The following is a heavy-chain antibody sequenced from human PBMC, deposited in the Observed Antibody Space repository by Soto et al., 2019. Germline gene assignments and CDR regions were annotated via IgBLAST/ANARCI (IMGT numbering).Heavy chain of an antibody. Sequence: QITLKESGPTLVKPTQTLTLTYTFSGFSLSTSGVGVGWIRQPPGKALEWLALIYWDDDKRYSPSLKSRLTITKDTSKNQVVLTMTNMDPVDTATYYCAHTWGLAEWRSNWFDPWGQGTLVTVSS. D-gene: IGHD6-13*01. CDR1: GFSLSTSGVG. CDR3: AHTWGLAEWRSNWFDP. J-gene: IGHJ5*02. CDR2: IYWDDDK. V-gene: IGHV2-5*02.